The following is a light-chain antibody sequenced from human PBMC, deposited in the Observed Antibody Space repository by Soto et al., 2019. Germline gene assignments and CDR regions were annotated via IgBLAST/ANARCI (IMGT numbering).Light chain of an antibody. CDR1: GSNIGHNA. V-gene: IGLV1-44*01. Sequence: QSVLTQPPSASGTPGQRVTISCSGSGSNIGHNAVNWYQQLPGTAPSLLIHSSNQRPSGVPDRFSGARSGTSASLAISGLQPEDEADYYCAAWDDSLNGVVFGGGTKLTVL. CDR3: AAWDDSLNGVV. CDR2: SSN. J-gene: IGLJ3*02.